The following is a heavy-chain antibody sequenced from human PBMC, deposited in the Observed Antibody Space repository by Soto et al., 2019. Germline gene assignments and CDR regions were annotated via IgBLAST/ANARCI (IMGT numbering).Heavy chain of an antibody. Sequence: SETLSLTCAVSGGSISSSNWWSWVRQPPGKGLEWIGEIYHSGSTNCNPSLKSRVTISVDKSKNQFSLKLSSVTAADTAVYYCAREGLGIAARFDPWGQGTLVTVSS. J-gene: IGHJ5*02. CDR1: GGSISSSNW. CDR2: IYHSGST. V-gene: IGHV4-4*02. D-gene: IGHD6-13*01. CDR3: AREGLGIAARFDP.